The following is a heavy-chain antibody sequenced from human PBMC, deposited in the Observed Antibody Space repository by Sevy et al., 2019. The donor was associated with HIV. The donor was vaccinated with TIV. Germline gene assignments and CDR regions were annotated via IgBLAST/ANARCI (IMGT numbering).Heavy chain of an antibody. CDR1: GYTFTSYN. D-gene: IGHD6-13*01. CDR3: ARELGPFDY. Sequence: ASVKVSCKASGYTFTSYNMNWVRQAPGQGLEWMGWINTNTGNPTYARGFTGRFVFSLDTSVSTAYLQISSLKDADTAIYYCARELGPFDYWGQGTLVTVSS. J-gene: IGHJ4*02. V-gene: IGHV7-4-1*02. CDR2: INTNTGNP.